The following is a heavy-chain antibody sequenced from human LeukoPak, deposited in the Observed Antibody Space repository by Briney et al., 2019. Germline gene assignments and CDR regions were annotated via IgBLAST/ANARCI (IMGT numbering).Heavy chain of an antibody. CDR1: GFTFSSYS. D-gene: IGHD3-22*01. Sequence: PGGSLRLSCAASGFTFSSYSMNWVRQAPGKGLEWVAFIRYDGSNKYYADSVKGRFTISRDNSKNTLYLQMNSLRAEDTAAYYCAKADYYYDSSGYSQLSYYFDYWGQGTLVTVSS. J-gene: IGHJ4*02. CDR3: AKADYYYDSSGYSQLSYYFDY. CDR2: IRYDGSNK. V-gene: IGHV3-30*02.